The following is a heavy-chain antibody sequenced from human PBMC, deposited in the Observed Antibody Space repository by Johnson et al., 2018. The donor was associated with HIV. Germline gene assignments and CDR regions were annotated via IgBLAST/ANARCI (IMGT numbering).Heavy chain of an antibody. CDR2: IYSGGST. J-gene: IGHJ3*02. CDR3: AKVMVVGADPEAFDI. Sequence: VQLVESGGGLIQPGGSLRLSCAASGFTVSSNYMSWVRQAPGKGLEWVSVIYSGGSTYYADAVKGRFTISRDNSKNTLYLQMNSLRAGDTAVYYCAKVMVVGADPEAFDIWGQGTMVTVSS. D-gene: IGHD1-26*01. CDR1: GFTVSSNY. V-gene: IGHV3-53*01.